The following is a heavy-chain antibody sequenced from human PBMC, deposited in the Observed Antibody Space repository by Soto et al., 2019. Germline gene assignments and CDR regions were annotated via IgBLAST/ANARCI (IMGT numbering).Heavy chain of an antibody. V-gene: IGHV1-3*01. D-gene: IGHD5-18*01. Sequence: ASVKVSCKASGYTFTSYAMHWVRQAPGQRLEWMGWINAGNGNTKYSQKFQGRFTISRDNSKNTLYLQMSSLRAEDTAVYYCVKILQYSYGLPHWGQGTLVTVSS. J-gene: IGHJ4*02. CDR3: VKILQYSYGLPH. CDR2: INAGNGNT. CDR1: GYTFTSYA.